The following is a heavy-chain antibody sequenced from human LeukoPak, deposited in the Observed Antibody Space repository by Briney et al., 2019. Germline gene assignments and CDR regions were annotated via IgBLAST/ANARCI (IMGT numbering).Heavy chain of an antibody. CDR3: ARHRSGYDNYGMDV. J-gene: IGHJ6*02. V-gene: IGHV4-61*02. D-gene: IGHD5-12*01. CDR2: IYTSGST. Sequence: PSETLSLTCTVSGGSISSGSYYWSWIRQPAGKELEWIGRIYTSGSTNYNPSLKSRVTISIDTSKNQFSLKLSSVTATDTAVYYCARHRSGYDNYGMDVWGQGTTVTVSS. CDR1: GGSISSGSYY.